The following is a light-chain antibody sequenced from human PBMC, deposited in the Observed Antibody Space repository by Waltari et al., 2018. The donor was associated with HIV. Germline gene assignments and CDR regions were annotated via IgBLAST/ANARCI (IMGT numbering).Light chain of an antibody. CDR2: DVD. Sequence: SAVTQPASVSGLPGQSVTISCTGDDNDFGVRTFVSWYQQHHGKLPRLIFSDVDSRASGIPDRFSASKSGETAFLTISSLRTEDEALYYCASFTGDDTVMFGGGTLVTVL. J-gene: IGLJ3*02. CDR3: ASFTGDDTVM. V-gene: IGLV2-14*03. CDR1: DNDFGVRTF.